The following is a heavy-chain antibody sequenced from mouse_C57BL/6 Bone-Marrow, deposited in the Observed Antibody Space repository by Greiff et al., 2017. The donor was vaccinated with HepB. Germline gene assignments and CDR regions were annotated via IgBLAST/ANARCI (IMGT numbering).Heavy chain of an antibody. CDR1: GFTFSSYG. J-gene: IGHJ4*01. Sequence: DVKLQESGGDLVKPGGSLKLSCAASGFTFSSYGMSWVRQTPDKRLEWVATISSGGSYTYYPDSVKGRFTISRDNAKNTLYLQMSSLKSEDTAMYYCARRAMDYWGQGTSVTVSS. CDR2: ISSGGSYT. CDR3: ARRAMDY. V-gene: IGHV5-6*02.